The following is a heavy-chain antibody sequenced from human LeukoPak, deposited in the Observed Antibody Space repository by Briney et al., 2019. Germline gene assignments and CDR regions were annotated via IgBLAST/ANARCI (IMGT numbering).Heavy chain of an antibody. CDR1: GGSISSYY. CDR2: IYYSGST. J-gene: IGHJ6*03. D-gene: IGHD6-19*01. V-gene: IGHV4-59*01. Sequence: PSETLSLTCTVSGGSISSYYWSWIRQPPGKGLEWIGDIYYSGSTNYNPSLKSRVTISVDTSKNQFSLKLSSVTAADTAVYYCARSRKGAIAVAGISTPYYYYYMDVWGKGTTVTVSS. CDR3: ARSRKGAIAVAGISTPYYYYYMDV.